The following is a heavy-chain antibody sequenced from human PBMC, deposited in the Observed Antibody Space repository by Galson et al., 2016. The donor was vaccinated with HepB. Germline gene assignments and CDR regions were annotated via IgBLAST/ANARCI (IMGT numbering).Heavy chain of an antibody. CDR1: GFSFSNSG. J-gene: IGHJ4*02. D-gene: IGHD3-16*01. V-gene: IGHV3-23*01. CDR3: GQHGAFHIWGTGCAVSTHYADFVKCLFTISRDNSKNTLYLYINNLTAGDTAIYYCGKHGGFDY. Sequence: SLRLSCAASGFSFSNSGMSWVRQAPGRGLEWVSGITRSGDATHYADFVKGRFTIFRDNSKNTLYLYLNNLTAGVTDLYYCGQHGAFHIWGTGCAVSTHYADFVKCLFTISRDNSKNTLYLYINNLTAGDTAIYYCGKHGGFDYWGQGALVTVSS. CDR2: ITRSGDAT.